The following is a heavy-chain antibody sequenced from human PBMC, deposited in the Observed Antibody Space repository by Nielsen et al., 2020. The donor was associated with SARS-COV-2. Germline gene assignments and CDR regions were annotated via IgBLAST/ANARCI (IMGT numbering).Heavy chain of an antibody. J-gene: IGHJ4*02. Sequence: GGSLRLSCVVSGFTISTYAMSWVRQAPGKGLEWASAISASTYYADSVKGRFTISRDNSKNTLYLQMNSLRAEDTAVYYCAKRSGYTSGWYGDYWGQGTLVTVSS. CDR2: ISAST. CDR1: GFTISTYA. D-gene: IGHD6-19*01. CDR3: AKRSGYTSGWYGDY. V-gene: IGHV3-23*01.